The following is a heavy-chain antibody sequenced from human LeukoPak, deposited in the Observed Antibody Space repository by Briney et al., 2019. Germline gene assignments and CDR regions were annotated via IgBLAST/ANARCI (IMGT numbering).Heavy chain of an antibody. V-gene: IGHV4-59*01. CDR3: ARGGSSGWYEDF. Sequence: SETLSLTCTVSGCSISSYFWSWIRQPPGKELEWIGYVYNSGSTNYNPSLKSRVTISVDTSKNQFSLKLRSVTAADTAVYYCARGGSSGWYEDFWGQGTLVTVSS. D-gene: IGHD6-19*01. J-gene: IGHJ4*02. CDR1: GCSISSYF. CDR2: VYNSGST.